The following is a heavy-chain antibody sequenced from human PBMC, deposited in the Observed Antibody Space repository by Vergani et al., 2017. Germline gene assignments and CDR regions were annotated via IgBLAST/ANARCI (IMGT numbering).Heavy chain of an antibody. CDR1: GYSFTSYW. CDR3: ARRAYYYGSGSYYLPSYFDY. D-gene: IGHD3-10*01. J-gene: IGHJ4*02. V-gene: IGHV5-51*01. Sequence: EVQLVQSGAEVKKPGESLKISCKGSGYSFTSYWIGWARQMPGKGLEWMGNRYPGDSDTRYSPSFQGQVTISADKSISTAYLQWSTLKASDTAMYYCARRAYYYGSGSYYLPSYFDYWGQGTLVTVSS. CDR2: RYPGDSDT.